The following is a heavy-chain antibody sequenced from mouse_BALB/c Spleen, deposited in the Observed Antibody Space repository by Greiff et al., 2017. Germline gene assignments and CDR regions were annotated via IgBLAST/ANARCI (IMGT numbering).Heavy chain of an antibody. J-gene: IGHJ4*01. CDR1: GFTFSSFG. D-gene: IGHD4-1*01. CDR3: ERRANGDMGYAMDY. CDR2: ISSGSSTI. V-gene: IGHV5-17*02. Sequence: EVQVVESGGGLVQPGGSRKLSCAASGFTFSSFGMHWVRQAPEKGLEWVAYISSGSSTIYYADTVKGRFTISRDNPKNTLFLQMTRLRSEDTAMYYGERRANGDMGYAMDYWGQGTSVTVSS.